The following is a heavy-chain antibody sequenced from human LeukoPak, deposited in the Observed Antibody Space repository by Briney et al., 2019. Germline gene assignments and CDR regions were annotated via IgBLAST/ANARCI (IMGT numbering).Heavy chain of an antibody. Sequence: LRLSCAASGFTVSSNYMSWVRQAPGKGLEWIGYIYHSGSTYYNPSLKSRVTISVDRSKNQFSLKLSSVTAADTAVYYCARDGGAMGSFDYWGQGTLVTVSS. J-gene: IGHJ4*02. D-gene: IGHD3-16*01. V-gene: IGHV4-30-2*01. CDR2: IYHSGST. CDR1: GFTVSSNY. CDR3: ARDGGAMGSFDY.